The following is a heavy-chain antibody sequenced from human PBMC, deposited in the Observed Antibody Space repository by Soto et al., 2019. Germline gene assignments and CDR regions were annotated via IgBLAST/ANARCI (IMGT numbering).Heavy chain of an antibody. D-gene: IGHD2-8*02. CDR2: IIPLFGTT. Sequence: QVQLVQSGAEVKKPGSSMKVSCKASVDTFNDYAMSWLRQAPGQGLEWVGGIIPLFGTTDYAQKFQGRVTIPADDSTTTTYMALSSLRSDDTAVYYCARGVRETVLVRGYYYGLDVWGQGTTVTVSS. J-gene: IGHJ6*02. V-gene: IGHV1-69*12. CDR3: ARGVRETVLVRGYYYGLDV. CDR1: VDTFNDYA.